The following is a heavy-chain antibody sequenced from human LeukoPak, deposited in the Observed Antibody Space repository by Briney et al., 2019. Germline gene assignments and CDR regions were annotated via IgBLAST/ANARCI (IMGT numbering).Heavy chain of an antibody. J-gene: IGHJ4*02. CDR1: GGSISSSSYH. D-gene: IGHD3-22*01. CDR2: IYYSGST. Sequence: SETLSLTCTVSGGSISSSSYHWGWIRQPPGKGLEWIGRIYYSGSTYYNPSLKSRVTISVDTSKNQFSLKLSSVTAADTAVYYCARHNGWYYYDSSGYSDYWGQGTLVTVSS. V-gene: IGHV4-39*01. CDR3: ARHNGWYYYDSSGYSDY.